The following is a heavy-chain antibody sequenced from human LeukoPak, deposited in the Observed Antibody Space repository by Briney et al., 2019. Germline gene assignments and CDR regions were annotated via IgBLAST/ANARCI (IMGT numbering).Heavy chain of an antibody. CDR2: ISGSGGST. Sequence: GSLRLSCAASGFTFTSYAMSWVRQAPGKGLEWVSAISGSGGSTYYADTVKGRFTISRDNSKNTLSLQMNSLRAEDTAVYYCAKGSAVAAPRNWFDPWGRGTLVTVSS. V-gene: IGHV3-23*01. CDR1: GFTFTSYA. CDR3: AKGSAVAAPRNWFDP. J-gene: IGHJ5*02. D-gene: IGHD6-19*01.